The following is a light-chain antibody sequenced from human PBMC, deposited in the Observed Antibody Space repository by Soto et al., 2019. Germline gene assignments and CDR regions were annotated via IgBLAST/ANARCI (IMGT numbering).Light chain of an antibody. CDR1: SNDVGGYNY. CDR3: SSYTTTTTSCV. V-gene: IGLV2-14*01. J-gene: IGLJ1*01. CDR2: DVS. Sequence: QSVLTQPASVSGSPGQSITISCTGTSNDVGGYNYVSWYQQYPDKAPTLIIYDVSNRPSGVSTRFSGSKSGNRASLTISGLQAEDEADYSCSSYTTTTTSCVFGTGTKVTVL.